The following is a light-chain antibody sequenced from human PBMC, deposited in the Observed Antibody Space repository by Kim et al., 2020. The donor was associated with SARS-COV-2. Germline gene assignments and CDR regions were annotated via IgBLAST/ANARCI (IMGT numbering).Light chain of an antibody. CDR2: GAS. J-gene: IGKJ4*01. Sequence: EIVMTQSPATLSVSPGERATLSCRASQTVSTFLAWYQQKPGQPPRLLIYGASSRATGIPARFSGSGSGTEFTLTLSSLQSEDFAVYYCQQYSDWPLTFGGGTKVDIK. CDR3: QQYSDWPLT. V-gene: IGKV3-15*01. CDR1: QTVSTF.